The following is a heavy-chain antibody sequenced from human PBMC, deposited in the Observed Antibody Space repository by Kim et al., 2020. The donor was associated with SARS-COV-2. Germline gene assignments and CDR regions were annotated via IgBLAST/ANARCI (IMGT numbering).Heavy chain of an antibody. CDR1: GFTFSSYW. D-gene: IGHD6-19*01. CDR3: ARDLLSSGWSNWFDP. V-gene: IGHV3-7*01. J-gene: IGHJ5*02. Sequence: GGSLRLSCAASGFTFSSYWMSWVRQAPGKGLEWVANIKQDGSEKYYVDSVKGRFTISRDNAKNSLYLQMNSLRAEDTAVYYCARDLLSSGWSNWFDPWGQGTLVTVSS. CDR2: IKQDGSEK.